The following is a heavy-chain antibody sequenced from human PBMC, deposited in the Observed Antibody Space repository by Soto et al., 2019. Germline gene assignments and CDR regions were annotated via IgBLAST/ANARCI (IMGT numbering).Heavy chain of an antibody. J-gene: IGHJ3*01. CDR2: VYYSGST. CDR3: ARELRDEVGHPVGFDL. Sequence: QVRLQESGPRLVKPSQTLTLTCTVSGDSINSGDYYWNWIRQPPGKGLEWIGYVYYSGSTYYNSSLRSRLSISLDTSKTQFSLSLGSVTAADTAMYYCARELRDEVGHPVGFDLGGHGTPVTVSS. CDR1: GDSINSGDYY. V-gene: IGHV4-30-4*01.